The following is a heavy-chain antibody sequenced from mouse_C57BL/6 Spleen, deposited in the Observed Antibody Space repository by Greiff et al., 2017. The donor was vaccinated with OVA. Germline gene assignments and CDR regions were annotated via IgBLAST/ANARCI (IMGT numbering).Heavy chain of an antibody. D-gene: IGHD2-4*01. CDR2: INPNNGGT. CDR1: GYTFTDYN. Sequence: EVKVVESGPELVKPGASVKMSCKASGYTFTDYNMHWVKQSHGKSLEWIGYINPNNGGTSYNQKFKGKATLTVNKSSSTAYMELRSLTSEDSAVYYCARRGRLPLYAMDYWGQGTSVTVSS. V-gene: IGHV1-22*01. CDR3: ARRGRLPLYAMDY. J-gene: IGHJ4*01.